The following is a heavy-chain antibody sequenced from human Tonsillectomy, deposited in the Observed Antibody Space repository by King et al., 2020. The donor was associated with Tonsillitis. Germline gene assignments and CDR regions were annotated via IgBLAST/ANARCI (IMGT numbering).Heavy chain of an antibody. J-gene: IGHJ4*02. D-gene: IGHD2-15*01. CDR1: GFTFSSYG. CDR2: IWHDGSNK. CDR3: VSSCSGGGYCSGVDY. Sequence: QLVQSGGGVVQPERSLRLSCAASGFTFSSYGMHWVRQAPGKGLEWVAVIWHDGSNKYYADSVKGRFTISRDNSKNTLYLQMNSMRAVDTAVYYCVSSCSGGGYCSGVDYWGQGTLVTVSS. V-gene: IGHV3-33*08.